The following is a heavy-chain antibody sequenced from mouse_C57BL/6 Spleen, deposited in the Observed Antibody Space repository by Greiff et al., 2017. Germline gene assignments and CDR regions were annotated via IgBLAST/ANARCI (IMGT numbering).Heavy chain of an antibody. CDR1: GYAFSSYW. V-gene: IGHV1-80*01. CDR3: ARQGDDGYPGAMDY. J-gene: IGHJ4*01. D-gene: IGHD2-3*01. Sequence: QVQLQQSGAELVKPGASVKISCKASGYAFSSYWMNWVKQRPGKGLEWIGQIYPGDGDTNYNGKFKGKATLTADKSSSTAYMQLSSLTSEDSAVYFCARQGDDGYPGAMDYWGQGTSVTVSS. CDR2: IYPGDGDT.